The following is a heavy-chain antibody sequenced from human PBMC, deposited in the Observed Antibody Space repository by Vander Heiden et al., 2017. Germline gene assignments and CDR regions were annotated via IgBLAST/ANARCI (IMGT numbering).Heavy chain of an antibody. CDR2: IRPYNGDT. CDR3: ATHGGSGAVAGTEGC. CDR1: GYTFTTYG. J-gene: IGHJ4*02. V-gene: IGHV1-18*01. D-gene: IGHD6-19*01. Sequence: QVQLVQSGAEVKKPGASVKVSCKASGYTFTTYGISWVRQAPGQGLEWMGWIRPYNGDTYYAQKFQGRVTMTTDTSTSTVYVEVRRLRSDDTAVYYCATHGGSGAVAGTEGCWGQGTLIIVSS.